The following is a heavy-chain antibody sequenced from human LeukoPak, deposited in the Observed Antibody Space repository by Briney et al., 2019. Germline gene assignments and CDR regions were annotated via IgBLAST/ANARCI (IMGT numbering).Heavy chain of an antibody. CDR2: IAFDGNKK. J-gene: IGHJ4*02. D-gene: IGHD5-12*01. V-gene: IGHV3-30*04. Sequence: GSLRLSCAASGFTFSRYAMHWLRQAPGKWPEWVAVIAFDGNKKYSADSVKGRFTISRDNSRNTLFLQMNSLRAGDTAVYFCARDDSDVDMAAAIYREGDYFDSWGQGTLVTVSS. CDR1: GFTFSRYA. CDR3: ARDDSDVDMAAAIYREGDYFDS.